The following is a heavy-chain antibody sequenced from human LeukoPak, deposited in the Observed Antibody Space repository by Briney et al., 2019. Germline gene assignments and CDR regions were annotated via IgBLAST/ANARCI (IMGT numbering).Heavy chain of an antibody. V-gene: IGHV4-34*01. CDR2: INHSGST. CDR1: GGSFSGYY. J-gene: IGHJ4*02. CDR3: ARRDYVWGSYRYFYLDY. D-gene: IGHD3-16*02. Sequence: SETLSPTCAVYGGSFSGYYWSWIRQPPGKGLEWIGEINHSGSTNYNPSLKSRVTISVDTSKNQFSLKLSSVTAADTAVYYCARRDYVWGSYRYFYLDYWGQGTLVTVSS.